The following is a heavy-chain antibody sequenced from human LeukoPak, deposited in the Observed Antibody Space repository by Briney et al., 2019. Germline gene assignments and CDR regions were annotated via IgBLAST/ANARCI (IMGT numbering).Heavy chain of an antibody. CDR3: ARDLRLLIVGATSFDY. Sequence: ASVKVSCKASGYTSTGYYMHWVRQAPGQGLEWMGWINPNSGGTNYAQKFQGRVTMTRDTSISTAYMELSRLRSDDTAVYYCARDLRLLIVGATSFDYWGQGTLVTVSS. CDR1: GYTSTGYY. CDR2: INPNSGGT. J-gene: IGHJ4*02. D-gene: IGHD1-26*01. V-gene: IGHV1-2*02.